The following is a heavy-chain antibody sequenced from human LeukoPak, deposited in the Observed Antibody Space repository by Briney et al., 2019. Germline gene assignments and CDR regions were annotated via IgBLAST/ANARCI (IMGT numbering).Heavy chain of an antibody. V-gene: IGHV4-30-2*01. CDR3: ARDRVDSSGYPYFDY. Sequence: PSETLSLTRAVSGGSISSGGYSWSWIRQPPGKGLEWIGYIYHSGSTYYNPSLKSRVTISVDRSKNQFSLKLSSVIAADTAVYYCARDRVDSSGYPYFDYWGQGTLVTVSS. CDR2: IYHSGST. J-gene: IGHJ4*02. CDR1: GGSISSGGYS. D-gene: IGHD3-22*01.